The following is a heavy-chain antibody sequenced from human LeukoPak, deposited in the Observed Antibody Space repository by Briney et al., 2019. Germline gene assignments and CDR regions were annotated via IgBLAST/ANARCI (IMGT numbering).Heavy chain of an antibody. CDR2: ISGSGGST. J-gene: IGHJ3*02. CDR3: AKDPYYYDSSALEVAFDI. V-gene: IGHV3-23*01. CDR1: GFTFSSYA. Sequence: PGGSLRLSCAASGFTFSSYAMSWVRQAPGKGLEWVSAISGSGGSTYYADTVKGRFTISRDNSKNTLYLQMNSLRAEDTAVYYCAKDPYYYDSSALEVAFDIWGQGTMVTVSP. D-gene: IGHD3-22*01.